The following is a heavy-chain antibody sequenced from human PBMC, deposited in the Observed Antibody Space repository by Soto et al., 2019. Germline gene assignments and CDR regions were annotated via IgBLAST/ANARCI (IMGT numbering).Heavy chain of an antibody. V-gene: IGHV4-59*01. D-gene: IGHD2-15*01. Sequence: QVQLQQSXPGLXXXXEXLSLTCTVSGGSISSYYWSWIRQPPGKGLDWIGYIYYTEKTNYNPSLKSRVTISVDTSKNQFSLKLRSVTAADTGVYFCARARFQLLHPYYYGMDVWGQGTAVIVSS. J-gene: IGHJ6*02. CDR2: IYYTEKT. CDR3: ARARFQLLHPYYYGMDV. CDR1: GGSISSYY.